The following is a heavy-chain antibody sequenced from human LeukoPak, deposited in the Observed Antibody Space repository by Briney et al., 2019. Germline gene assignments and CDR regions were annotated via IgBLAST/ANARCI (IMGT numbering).Heavy chain of an antibody. D-gene: IGHD5-18*01. CDR1: RFIFSSYA. J-gene: IGHJ5*02. CDR3: AKDRRRGYSYGYHVGHNWFDP. CDR2: VSASGGTP. Sequence: PGGSLRLSCAASRFIFSSYAMSWVRQAPGKGLEWVSAVSASGGTPYYADSVKGRFTISRDNSKNTLYLQMNSLRAEDTAVYYCAKDRRRGYSYGYHVGHNWFDPWGQGTLVTVSS. V-gene: IGHV3-23*01.